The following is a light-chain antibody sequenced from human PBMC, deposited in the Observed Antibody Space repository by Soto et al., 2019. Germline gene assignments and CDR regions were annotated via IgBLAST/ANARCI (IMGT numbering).Light chain of an antibody. CDR2: GAS. J-gene: IGKJ4*01. Sequence: TRSAAALSLAPGERATLSSRASQSVSSNLAWYQQKPGQAPRLLIYGASTRATGIPARFSGSGSGTEFTLTISSLQSEDFAVYYCQQYNKWPLTFGGGTKVDIK. CDR3: QQYNKWPLT. V-gene: IGKV3-15*01. CDR1: QSVSSN.